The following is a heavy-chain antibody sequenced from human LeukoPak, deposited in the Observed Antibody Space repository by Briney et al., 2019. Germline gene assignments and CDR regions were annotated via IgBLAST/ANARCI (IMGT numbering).Heavy chain of an antibody. CDR1: GDSISSGGYY. CDR2: IYYSGSS. Sequence: SQTLSLTCTVSGDSISSGGYYWSWIRHRPGEGLEWIGYIYYSGSSYYNPSLKSRVTISVDTSNNQFSLKLSSVTAADTAVYYCARDKAGTRDYWGQGTLVTVSS. J-gene: IGHJ4*02. D-gene: IGHD1-1*01. CDR3: ARDKAGTRDY. V-gene: IGHV4-31*03.